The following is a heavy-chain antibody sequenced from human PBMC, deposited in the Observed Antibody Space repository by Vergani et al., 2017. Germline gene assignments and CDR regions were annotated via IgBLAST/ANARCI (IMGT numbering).Heavy chain of an antibody. CDR1: GYTFTGYY. D-gene: IGHD2-2*01. V-gene: IGHV1-2*02. Sequence: QVQLVQSGAEVKKPGASVKVSCKASGYTFTGYYMHWVRQAPGQGLEWMGWINPNSGGTNYAQKFQGRVTMTRDTSISTAYMELSRLRSDDTAVYYCARGASSLGKDAGTKGYCSSTSCYDYWGQGTLVTVSS. J-gene: IGHJ4*02. CDR2: INPNSGGT. CDR3: ARGASSLGKDAGTKGYCSSTSCYDY.